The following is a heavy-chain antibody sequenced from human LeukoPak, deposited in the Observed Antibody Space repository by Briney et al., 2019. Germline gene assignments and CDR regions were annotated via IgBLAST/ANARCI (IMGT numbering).Heavy chain of an antibody. V-gene: IGHV1-69*13. CDR1: GGTFSSYA. CDR2: IIPIFGTA. CDR3: ARALCGGDCYSLDY. J-gene: IGHJ4*02. D-gene: IGHD2-21*01. Sequence: SVKVSRKASGGTFSSYAISWVRQAPGQGLEWMGGIIPIFGTANYAQKFQGRVTITADESTSTAYMELSSLRSEDTAVYFCARALCGGDCYSLDYWGQGTLVTVSS.